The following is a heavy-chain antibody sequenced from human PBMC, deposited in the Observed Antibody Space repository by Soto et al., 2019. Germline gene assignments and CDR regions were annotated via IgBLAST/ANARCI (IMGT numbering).Heavy chain of an antibody. D-gene: IGHD3-22*01. CDR2: IYAGGNT. J-gene: IGHJ4*02. V-gene: IGHV3-66*01. Sequence: GGSLRLSCAASGFSVSSNYMSWVRQAPGKGLEWVSVIYAGGNTHYADSVEGRFTISRDNSNNMLYLQMNSLRAEDTAVYYCVREKVTMIVGFYYFDYWGQGTQVTVSS. CDR3: VREKVTMIVGFYYFDY. CDR1: GFSVSSNY.